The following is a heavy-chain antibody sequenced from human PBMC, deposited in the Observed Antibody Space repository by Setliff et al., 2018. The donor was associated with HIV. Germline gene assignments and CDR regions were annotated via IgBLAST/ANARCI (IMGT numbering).Heavy chain of an antibody. CDR1: GYSISSGYY. Sequence: SETLSLTCAVSGYSISSGYYWGWIRQPPGKGLEWIGSIYHSGSTYYNPSLKSRVTISVDTSKNQFSLKLSSVTAADTAVYYCAIHRWLVVAFDIWGQGTTVTV. CDR3: AIHRWLVVAFDI. CDR2: IYHSGST. D-gene: IGHD6-19*01. V-gene: IGHV4-38-2*01. J-gene: IGHJ3*02.